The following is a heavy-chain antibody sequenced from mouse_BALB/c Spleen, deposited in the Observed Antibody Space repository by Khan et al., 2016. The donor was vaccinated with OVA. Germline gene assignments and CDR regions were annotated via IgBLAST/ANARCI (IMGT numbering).Heavy chain of an antibody. V-gene: IGHV3-2*02. Sequence: EVKVEESGPGLVKPSQSLSLTCIVTGYSITSDYAWNWIRQFPGNKLEWMGFISYSGNTNYNPSLKSRISITRDTSENQFFLQLNSVTTEDTATYYCARVYGGDFDYWGQGTTLTVSS. CDR1: GYSITSDYA. J-gene: IGHJ2*01. D-gene: IGHD1-1*01. CDR2: ISYSGNT. CDR3: ARVYGGDFDY.